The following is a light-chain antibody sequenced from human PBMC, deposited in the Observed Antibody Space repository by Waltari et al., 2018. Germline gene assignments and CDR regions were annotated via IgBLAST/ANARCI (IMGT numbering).Light chain of an antibody. J-gene: IGLJ1*01. CDR1: SSDVGGYNY. Sequence: QSALTQPASVSGSPGQSITISCHGTSSDVGGYNYVYWYQQHPGKAPKLMIYDVSNRPSGVSNRFSGSKSANTASLTISGLQAEDEADYYCNSYTSSRTRVFGTGTRVTVL. CDR2: DVS. CDR3: NSYTSSRTRV. V-gene: IGLV2-14*03.